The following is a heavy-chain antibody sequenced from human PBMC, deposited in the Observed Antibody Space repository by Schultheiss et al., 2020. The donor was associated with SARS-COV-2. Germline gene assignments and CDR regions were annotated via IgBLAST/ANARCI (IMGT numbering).Heavy chain of an antibody. CDR2: IYYSGST. CDR3: ARGESSSSGWFDP. J-gene: IGHJ5*02. V-gene: IGHV4-59*01. D-gene: IGHD6-6*01. CDR1: GGFISSYY. Sequence: SQTLSLTCTVSGGFISSYYWSWIRQPPGKGLEWIGYIYYSGSTNYNPSLKSRVTISVDTSKNQFSLKLSSVTAADTAVYYCARGESSSSGWFDPWGQGTLVTVSS.